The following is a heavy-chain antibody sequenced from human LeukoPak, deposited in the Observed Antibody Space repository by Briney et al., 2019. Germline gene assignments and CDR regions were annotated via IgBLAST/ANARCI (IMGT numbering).Heavy chain of an antibody. Sequence: ASVKVSCKASGYTLTSYGISWVRQAPGQGLEWMGWISAYNGNTNYAQKLQGRVTMTTDTSTSTAYMELRSLRSDDTAVYYCARKGKYYCDSSGYSDYWGQGTLVTVYS. V-gene: IGHV1-18*01. CDR2: ISAYNGNT. CDR1: GYTLTSYG. D-gene: IGHD3-22*01. J-gene: IGHJ4*02. CDR3: ARKGKYYCDSSGYSDY.